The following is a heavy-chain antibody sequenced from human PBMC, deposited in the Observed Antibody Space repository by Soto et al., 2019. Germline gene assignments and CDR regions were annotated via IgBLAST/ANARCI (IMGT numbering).Heavy chain of an antibody. CDR3: ARDGVLCTNGVCSTHYYYGMDV. CDR1: GGTFSSYA. CDR2: IIPIFGTA. Sequence: SVKVSCKASGGTFSSYAISWVRQAPGQGLEWMGGIIPIFGTANYAQKCQGRVTITADESTSTAYMELSSLRSEDTAVYYCARDGVLCTNGVCSTHYYYGMDVWGQGTTVTVSS. J-gene: IGHJ6*02. V-gene: IGHV1-69*13. D-gene: IGHD2-8*01.